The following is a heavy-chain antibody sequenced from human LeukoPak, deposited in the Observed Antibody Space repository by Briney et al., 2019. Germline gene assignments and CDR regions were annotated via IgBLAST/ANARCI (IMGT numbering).Heavy chain of an antibody. CDR3: ARIVGAPRTGYYFDY. CDR2: ISYDGKDK. V-gene: IGHV3-30*04. J-gene: IGHJ4*02. Sequence: PGGSLRLSCAASEFTFSNYAMHWVRQAPGKGLEWVAFISYDGKDKYYADSVRGRFTISRDNSKNTLYLQMNSLRSEDTAVYYCARIVGAPRTGYYFDYWGQGTLVTVSS. D-gene: IGHD1-26*01. CDR1: EFTFSNYA.